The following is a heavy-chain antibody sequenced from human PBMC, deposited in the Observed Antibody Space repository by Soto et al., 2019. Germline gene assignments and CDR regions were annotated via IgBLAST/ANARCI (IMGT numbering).Heavy chain of an antibody. J-gene: IGHJ4*02. CDR2: IRSSSSYI. D-gene: IGHD5-12*01. CDR3: ARDRRDGYNFDY. CDR1: GFTFSSYS. V-gene: IGHV3-21*01. Sequence: EVQLVESGGGLVKPGGSLRLSCAASGFTFSSYSMNWVRQAPGKGLEWVSSIRSSSSYIYYADSVKGRFTISRDNAKNSLYLLMNSLRAEDTAVYYCARDRRDGYNFDYWGQGTLVTVSS.